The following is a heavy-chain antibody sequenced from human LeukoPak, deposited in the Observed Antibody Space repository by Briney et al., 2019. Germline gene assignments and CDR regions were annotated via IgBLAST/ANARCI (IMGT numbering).Heavy chain of an antibody. D-gene: IGHD6-13*01. V-gene: IGHV1-69*02. J-gene: IGHJ6*02. CDR1: GGTFSSYT. CDR3: ARVGVGGSSSWYCYYYGMDV. Sequence: GASVKVSCKASGGTFSSYTISWVRQAPGQGLEWMGRIIPILGIANYAQKLQGRVTITADTSTSTAYMELSSLRSEDTAVYYCARVGVGGSSSWYCYYYGMDVWGQGTTVTVSS. CDR2: IIPILGIA.